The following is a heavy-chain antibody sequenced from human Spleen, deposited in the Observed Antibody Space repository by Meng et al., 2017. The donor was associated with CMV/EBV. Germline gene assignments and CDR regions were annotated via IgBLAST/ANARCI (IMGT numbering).Heavy chain of an antibody. D-gene: IGHD6-13*01. CDR3: ARLGYSSSWYGDY. CDR2: IYYSGST. J-gene: IGHJ4*02. CDR1: GGSISSYY. Sequence: GSLRLSCTVSGGSISSYYWSWIRQPPGKGLEWIGYIYYSGSTNYNPSLKSRVTISVDTSKNQFSLKLSSVTAADTAVYYCARLGYSSSWYGDYWGQGTLVTVSS. V-gene: IGHV4-59*12.